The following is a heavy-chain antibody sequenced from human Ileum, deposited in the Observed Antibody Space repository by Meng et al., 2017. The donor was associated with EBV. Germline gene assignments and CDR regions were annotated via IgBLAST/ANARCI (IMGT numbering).Heavy chain of an antibody. J-gene: IGHJ5*02. CDR3: ARYGRCNGNSFYCFDP. CDR1: CGSFNDYY. CDR2: IDQSGYT. Sequence: QQEGTGLLKPSESLSLTCAVYCGSFNDYYWTWLRQPPGKGLEWIGEIDQSGYTKFNPSLSSRATISRDTSNNQFSLRLNSVTAADTALYYCARYGRCNGNSFYCFDPWGQGALVTVSS. D-gene: IGHD4-23*01. V-gene: IGHV4-34*01.